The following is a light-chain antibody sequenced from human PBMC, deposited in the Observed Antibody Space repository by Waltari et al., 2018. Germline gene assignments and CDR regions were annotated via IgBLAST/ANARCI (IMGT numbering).Light chain of an antibody. CDR1: SNDVGGYDY. J-gene: IGLJ1*01. CDR3: ASYGRNKNCL. CDR2: EGS. V-gene: IGLV2-8*01. Sequence: QSALTQPPSASGSPGQSVTISCTGTSNDVGGYDYVSWYQQHPGKAPKLLIYEGSKRPSGVPDRFSGSKSGNMASLTVSGLQAEDEADYYCASYGRNKNCLFGTGTKVTVL.